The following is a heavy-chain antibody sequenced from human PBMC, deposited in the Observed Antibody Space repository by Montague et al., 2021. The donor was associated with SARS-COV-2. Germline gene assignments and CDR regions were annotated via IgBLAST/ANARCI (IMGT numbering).Heavy chain of an antibody. V-gene: IGHV3-23*01. Sequence: SLSLSFSASGFLFSNCAMTWVHQAPGKGLEWVSTMSGSGVRRDYADSVKGRFTISRDSSKNTLYLQMNSLRVEDTAVYYCAKDTATIRIAVALMDVWGQGTTVIVSS. CDR2: MSGSGVRR. D-gene: IGHD6-19*01. J-gene: IGHJ6*02. CDR1: GFLFSNCA. CDR3: AKDTATIRIAVALMDV.